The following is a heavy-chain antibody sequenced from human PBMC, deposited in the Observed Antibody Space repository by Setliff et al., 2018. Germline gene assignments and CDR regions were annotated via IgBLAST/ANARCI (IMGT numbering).Heavy chain of an antibody. D-gene: IGHD4-17*01. CDR3: ARGATVVIYYYMDV. CDR2: INAGNGNT. Sequence: ASVKVSCKASGYTFTSYAMHWVRQAPGQRLEWMGWINAGNGNTKYSQKFQGRVTITRDTSASTACMELSSLRSEDTAVYYCARGATVVIYYYMDVWGKGTTGTV. CDR1: GYTFTSYA. V-gene: IGHV1-3*01. J-gene: IGHJ6*03.